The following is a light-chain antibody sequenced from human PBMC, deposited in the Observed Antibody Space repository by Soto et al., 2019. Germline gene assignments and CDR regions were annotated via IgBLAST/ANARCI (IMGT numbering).Light chain of an antibody. CDR3: NSYTSKSTGV. CDR2: EVS. CDR1: SSDVGGYNY. V-gene: IGLV2-14*01. J-gene: IGLJ1*01. Sequence: QSALTQPASVSGSPGQSITISCTGTSSDVGGYNYVSWYQQNPGKAPKLIIYEVSNRPSGVSNRFSGSKSGNTASLTISGLQAEDEADYYCNSYTSKSTGVFGTGNKLTVL.